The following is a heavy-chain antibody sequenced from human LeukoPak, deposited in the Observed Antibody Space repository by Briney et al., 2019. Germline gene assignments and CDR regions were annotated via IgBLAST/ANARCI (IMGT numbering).Heavy chain of an antibody. CDR2: IYHSGST. V-gene: IGHV4-38-2*01. Sequence: PSETLSLTCAVSGYSISSGYYWGWIRQPPGKGLEWIGSIYHSGSTYYNPSLKSRVTISVDTSKNQFSLKLSSVTAADTAVYYCARHPSWQWLVQDAFDIWGQGTMVTVSS. CDR1: GYSISSGYY. D-gene: IGHD6-19*01. J-gene: IGHJ3*02. CDR3: ARHPSWQWLVQDAFDI.